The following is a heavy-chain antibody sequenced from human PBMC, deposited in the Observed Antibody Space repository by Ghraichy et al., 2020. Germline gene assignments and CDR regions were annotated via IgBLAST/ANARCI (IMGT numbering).Heavy chain of an antibody. CDR1: GFTFSSYG. CDR2: IWYDGSNK. V-gene: IGHV3-33*01. J-gene: IGHJ4*02. D-gene: IGHD3-3*01. Sequence: GGSLRLSCAASGFTFSSYGMHWVRQAPGKGLEWVAVIWYDGSNKYYAESVKGRFTISRDNSKNTLYLQMNSLRVEDTAVYYCARGGYDFWSGHYTSPFDYWGQGTLVTVSS. CDR3: ARGGYDFWSGHYTSPFDY.